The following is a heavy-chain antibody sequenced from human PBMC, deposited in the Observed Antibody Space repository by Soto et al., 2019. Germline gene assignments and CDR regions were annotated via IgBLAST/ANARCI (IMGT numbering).Heavy chain of an antibody. Sequence: QLQESGPGLVKPSETLSLTCTVSGGSVNSGSYYWSWIRQSPGKGLEWIGYIYYSGSTNSNPSHKSRVIISLDTSKNQFSLKLSSVTAADTAVYYCARDSSMTYYYGMDVWGQGTTVTVSS. CDR1: GGSVNSGSYY. V-gene: IGHV4-61*01. CDR2: IYYSGST. J-gene: IGHJ6*02. CDR3: ARDSSMTYYYGMDV.